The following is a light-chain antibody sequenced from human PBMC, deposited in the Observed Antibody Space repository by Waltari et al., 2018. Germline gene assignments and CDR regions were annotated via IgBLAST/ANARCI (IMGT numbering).Light chain of an antibody. CDR2: WAS. Sequence: DIVMTQSPDSLAVSLGERATINCKSSQSVLYSSNNKNYLAWYQQKPGQPPKLLIYWASTRGSGVPDRFSSTGSGTDLTLTISSLQAEDVTVSYCQQYYSTPWTFGQGTKVEIK. V-gene: IGKV4-1*01. CDR1: QSVLYSSNNKNY. J-gene: IGKJ1*01. CDR3: QQYYSTPWT.